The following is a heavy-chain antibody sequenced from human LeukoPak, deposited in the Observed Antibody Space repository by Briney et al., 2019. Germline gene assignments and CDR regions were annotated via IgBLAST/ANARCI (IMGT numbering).Heavy chain of an antibody. CDR3: ASQKGSVNWFDP. V-gene: IGHV1-2*02. CDR1: GYTFTGYY. Sequence: VASVKVSCKASGYTFTGYYMHWVRQAPGQGLEWMGWINPNSGGTNYAQKLQGRVTMTRDTSISTAYMELSRLRSDDTAVYYCASQKGSVNWFDPWGQGTLVTVSS. D-gene: IGHD1-26*01. J-gene: IGHJ5*02. CDR2: INPNSGGT.